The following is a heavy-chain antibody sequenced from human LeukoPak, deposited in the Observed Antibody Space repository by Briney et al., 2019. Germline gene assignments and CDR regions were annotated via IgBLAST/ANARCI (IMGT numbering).Heavy chain of an antibody. V-gene: IGHV4-4*02. CDR2: IFPDGRT. Sequence: SETLSLTCSVSGGSISNHNWWSWVRQPPGKGPEWIGEIFPDGRTNYNPSLRGRLTISIDKSENQFSLKLTSVTAADTAVYYCARSHYDSSGSPIFGLGVDYWGQGTLVTVSS. D-gene: IGHD3-22*01. J-gene: IGHJ4*02. CDR1: GGSISNHNW. CDR3: ARSHYDSSGSPIFGLGVDY.